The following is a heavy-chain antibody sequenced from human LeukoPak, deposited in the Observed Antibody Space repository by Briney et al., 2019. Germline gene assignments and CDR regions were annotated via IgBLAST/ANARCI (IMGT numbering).Heavy chain of an antibody. CDR3: ARDSSSGYRNWFDP. CDR1: FSNED. D-gene: IGHD3-22*01. V-gene: IGHV1-8*01. CDR2: MNPNSGNT. Sequence: FSNEDSTRWPPDPEKKHHQKGWMNPNSGNTGYAQKFQGRVTMTRNTSISTAYMELSSLRSEDTAVYYCARDSSSGYRNWFDPWGQGTLVTVSS. J-gene: IGHJ5*02.